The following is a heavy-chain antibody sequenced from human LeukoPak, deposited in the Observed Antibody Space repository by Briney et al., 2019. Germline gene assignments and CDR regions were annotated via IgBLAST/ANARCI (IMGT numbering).Heavy chain of an antibody. V-gene: IGHV1-8*01. CDR1: GYTFTSYD. CDR2: MNPNSGNT. D-gene: IGHD3-22*01. J-gene: IGHJ6*03. CDR3: ARRGYYDSSGYNYYYYYMDV. Sequence: EASVKVSCKASGYTFTSYDINWVRQATGQGLEWMGWMNPNSGNTGYAQKFQGRVTMTRNTSISTAYMELSSLRSEDTAVYYCARRGYYDSSGYNYYYYYMDVWGKGTTVTVSS.